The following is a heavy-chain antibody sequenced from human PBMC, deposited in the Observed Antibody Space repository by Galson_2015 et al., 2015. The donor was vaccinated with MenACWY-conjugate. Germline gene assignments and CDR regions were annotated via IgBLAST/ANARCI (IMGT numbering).Heavy chain of an antibody. J-gene: IGHJ4*02. V-gene: IGHV4-31*03. CDR1: GGSIRSGAHY. CDR3: ARLLQTYSGYAQYYFDY. Sequence: TLSLTCTVSGGSIRSGAHYWSWIRQHPGKGLEWIGYIYYSGSTYYNPSLKSRVTISVDTSKNQFSLELSSVTAADTAVYYCARLLQTYSGYAQYYFDYWGQGTLVTVSS. D-gene: IGHD5-12*01. CDR2: IYYSGST.